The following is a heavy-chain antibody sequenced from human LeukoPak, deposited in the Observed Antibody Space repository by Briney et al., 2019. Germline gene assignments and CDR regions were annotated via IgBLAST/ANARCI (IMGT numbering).Heavy chain of an antibody. V-gene: IGHV4-39*01. J-gene: IGHJ4*02. D-gene: IGHD3-10*01. Sequence: SETLSLTCTVSGGSISSSSYYWGWIRQPPGKGLEWIGSIYYSGSTYYNPSLKSRVTISVDTSKDQFSLKLSSVTAADTAVYYCARYGVRGVILDYWGQGTLVTVSS. CDR1: GGSISSSSYY. CDR2: IYYSGST. CDR3: ARYGVRGVILDY.